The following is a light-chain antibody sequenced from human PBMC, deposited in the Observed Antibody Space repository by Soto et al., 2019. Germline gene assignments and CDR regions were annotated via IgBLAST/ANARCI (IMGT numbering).Light chain of an antibody. Sequence: DIVMTQSPDSLAVSLGERATINCKSSQSVLSSSNNKNYLAWYQQKPGQPPKLLIYWASTRESGVPDRFSGSGSGTDFTLTIGSLQAEDVAVYYCQQYYNTPLTFGGGTKVEIK. CDR3: QQYYNTPLT. CDR2: WAS. CDR1: QSVLSSSNNKNY. J-gene: IGKJ4*01. V-gene: IGKV4-1*01.